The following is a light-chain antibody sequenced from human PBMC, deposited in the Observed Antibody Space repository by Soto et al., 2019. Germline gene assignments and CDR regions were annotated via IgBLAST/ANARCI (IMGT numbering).Light chain of an antibody. CDR3: QQYNSYSEA. V-gene: IGKV3-15*01. Sequence: EIEMTQSPATLSVSKGERATLSCGASQTVSSHLAWYQQKPGQAPRLLIYSASTMATGIPARFSGSGSGTEFTLTISSLQPDDFATYYCQQYNSYSEAFGQGTKVDI. CDR1: QTVSSH. J-gene: IGKJ1*01. CDR2: SAS.